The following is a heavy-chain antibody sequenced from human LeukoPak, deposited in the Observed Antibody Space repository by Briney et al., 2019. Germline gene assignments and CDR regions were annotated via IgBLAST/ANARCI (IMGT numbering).Heavy chain of an antibody. D-gene: IGHD6-13*01. CDR3: ARGYSSSWYGAFSPTYAFDI. V-gene: IGHV4-61*01. J-gene: IGHJ3*02. CDR1: GGSVSSGSYY. Sequence: KSSETLSLTCTVSGGSVSSGSYYWSWIRQPPGKGLEWIGYIYYSGSTNYNPSLKSRVTISVDTSKNQFSLKLSSVTAADTAVYYCARGYSSSWYGAFSPTYAFDIWGQGTMVTVSS. CDR2: IYYSGST.